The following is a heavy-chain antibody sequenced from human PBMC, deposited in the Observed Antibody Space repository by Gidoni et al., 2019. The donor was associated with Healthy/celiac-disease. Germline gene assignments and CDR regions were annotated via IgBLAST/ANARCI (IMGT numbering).Heavy chain of an antibody. Sequence: EVQLVESGGGLVQPGRSLRLSCTASGLTFGAYAMRWFRQAPGKGLEWVGLIRSKAYGVTTEYAASVKSRFTISRDDSKSIAYLQMNSLETEDTAVYYCTRDIVVVVAATWGFGFDPWGQGTLVTVSS. V-gene: IGHV3-49*03. CDR2: IRSKAYGVTT. CDR3: TRDIVVVVAATWGFGFDP. CDR1: GLTFGAYA. J-gene: IGHJ5*02. D-gene: IGHD2-15*01.